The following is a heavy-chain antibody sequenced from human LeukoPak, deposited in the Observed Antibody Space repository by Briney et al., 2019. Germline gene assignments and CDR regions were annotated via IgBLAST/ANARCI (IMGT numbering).Heavy chain of an antibody. Sequence: GGSLRLSCLASGFTFSSYSMNWVRHAAGNGLGWVSYISSSSSNIYYADSVKGRFTISRDNAKNALYQQMNSMRAEDTAVYYCAREDYDFWSGYSTGPSVANWFDPWGQGTLVTVSS. CDR1: GFTFSSYS. CDR3: AREDYDFWSGYSTGPSVANWFDP. J-gene: IGHJ5*02. V-gene: IGHV3-48*01. D-gene: IGHD3-3*01. CDR2: ISSSSSNI.